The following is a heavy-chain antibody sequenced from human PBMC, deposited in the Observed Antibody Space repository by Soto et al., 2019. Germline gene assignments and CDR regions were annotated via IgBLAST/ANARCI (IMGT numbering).Heavy chain of an antibody. Sequence: QVQLVQSGTVVKKPGSSVKVSCKASGDTFSLYTINWVRQAPGLGLEWVGRINTIARKSNYAQKRKGRVSMTADKSTSTVYMQLRSLRSDDTAMYFCAASYGSGYRAFDYCGQGALVIVSS. CDR1: GDTFSLYT. CDR2: INTIARKS. D-gene: IGHD3-10*01. CDR3: AASYGSGYRAFDY. V-gene: IGHV1-69*02. J-gene: IGHJ4*02.